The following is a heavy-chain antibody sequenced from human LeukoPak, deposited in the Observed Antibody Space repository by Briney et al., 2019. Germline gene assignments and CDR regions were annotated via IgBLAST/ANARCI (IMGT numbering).Heavy chain of an antibody. D-gene: IGHD6-13*01. CDR3: ARGCRVAAAGTWYYYYMDV. J-gene: IGHJ6*03. Sequence: SETLSLTCAVSGGSISSSNWWSWVRQPPGKGLEWIGEIYHSGSTNYNPSLKSRVTISVDKSKNQFSLKLSSVTAADTAVYYCARGCRVAAAGTWYYYYMDVWGKGTTVTVSS. CDR2: IYHSGST. CDR1: GGSISSSNW. V-gene: IGHV4-4*02.